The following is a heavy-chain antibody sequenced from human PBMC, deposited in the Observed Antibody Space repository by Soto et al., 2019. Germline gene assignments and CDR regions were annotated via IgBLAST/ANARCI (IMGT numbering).Heavy chain of an antibody. CDR1: GFTFSSYA. CDR2: ITSSGGNT. Sequence: EVQLVESGGGLVQPGGSLRLSCAASGFTFSSYAMHWVRQAPGKGLEYVSAITSSGGNTDYASSVKGRFTISRDNSKNKRYLQMGSRRTQDMGVYYCASSIPFGYGMDVWGQGTTVTVSS. CDR3: ASSIPFGYGMDV. V-gene: IGHV3-64*01. D-gene: IGHD3-3*02. J-gene: IGHJ6*02.